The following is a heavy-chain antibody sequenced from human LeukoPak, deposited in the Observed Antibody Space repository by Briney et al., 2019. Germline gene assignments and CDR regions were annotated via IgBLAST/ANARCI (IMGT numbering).Heavy chain of an antibody. D-gene: IGHD3-10*01. J-gene: IGHJ6*02. CDR2: TNHSGST. Sequence: SETLSLTCAVYGGSFSGYYWSWIRQPPGKGLEWIGETNHSGSTNYNPSLKSRVTISVDTSKNQFSLKLSSVTAADTAVYYCARGRVEGWFGELLRNGDYYGMDVWGQGTTVTVS. CDR1: GGSFSGYY. CDR3: ARGRVEGWFGELLRNGDYYGMDV. V-gene: IGHV4-34*01.